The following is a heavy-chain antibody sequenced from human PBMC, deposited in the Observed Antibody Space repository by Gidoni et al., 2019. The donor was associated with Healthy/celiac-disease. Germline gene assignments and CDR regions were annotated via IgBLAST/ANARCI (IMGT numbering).Heavy chain of an antibody. D-gene: IGHD3-10*01. CDR2: IFSNDEK. CDR3: ARYITMVRGVIYHGAFDI. J-gene: IGHJ3*02. V-gene: IGHV2-26*01. CDR1: WFSLINASMG. Sequence: QVTLKDSGPVLVKPTETLTLTFTVSWFSLINASMGVSCIRQPPGKALEWIAHIFSNDEKSYSTSLKSRLNSSKETSKSQVVLTMTNMDPVDTATYYCARYITMVRGVIYHGAFDIWGQGTMVTVSS.